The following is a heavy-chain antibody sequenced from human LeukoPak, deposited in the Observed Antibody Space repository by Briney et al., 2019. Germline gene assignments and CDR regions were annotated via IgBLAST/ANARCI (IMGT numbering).Heavy chain of an antibody. D-gene: IGHD3-10*01. CDR3: AAGTYYYDSGSYFT. V-gene: IGHV4-39*07. CDR2: IYYSGST. Sequence: PSETLSLTCTVSGGSISSSSYYWGWIRQPPGKGLEWIGSIYYSGSTYYNPSLKSRVTISVDTSKNQFSLKLSSVTAADTAVYYCAAGTYYYDSGSYFTWGQGTLVTVSS. CDR1: GGSISSSSYY. J-gene: IGHJ5*02.